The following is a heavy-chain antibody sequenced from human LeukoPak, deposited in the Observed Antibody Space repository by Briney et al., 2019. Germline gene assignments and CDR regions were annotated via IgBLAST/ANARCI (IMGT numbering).Heavy chain of an antibody. Sequence: SETLSLTCAVYGGSFSGYYWSWIRQPPGKGLEWIGEINHSGSTNYNPSLKSRVTISVDTSKNHFSLKLSSVTAADTAVYYCARADSSSWYKDYWGQGTLVTVSS. CDR2: INHSGST. J-gene: IGHJ4*02. CDR3: ARADSSSWYKDY. D-gene: IGHD6-13*01. CDR1: GGSFSGYY. V-gene: IGHV4-34*01.